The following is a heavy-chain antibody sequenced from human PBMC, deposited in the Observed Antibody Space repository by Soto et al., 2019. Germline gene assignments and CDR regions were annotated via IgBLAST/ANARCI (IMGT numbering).Heavy chain of an antibody. D-gene: IGHD5-12*01. V-gene: IGHV3-66*01. Sequence: GGSLGLSCTASGFTSGDYAMSWVRQAPGKGLEWISIIYSAGNTYYADSVKGRFTISRDNSKNTLYLQMNSLRAEDTAVYYCARDRGYSGYDSPRYYYGMDVWGQGTTVTVSS. CDR2: IYSAGNT. CDR1: GFTSGDYA. J-gene: IGHJ6*02. CDR3: ARDRGYSGYDSPRYYYGMDV.